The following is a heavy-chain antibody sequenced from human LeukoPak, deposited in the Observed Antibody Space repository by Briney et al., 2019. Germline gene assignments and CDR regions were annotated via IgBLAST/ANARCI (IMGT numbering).Heavy chain of an antibody. V-gene: IGHV4-34*01. CDR2: IHPHGMF. J-gene: IGHJ4*02. CDR3: ARGRDRSKAGDH. D-gene: IGHD5-24*01. Sequence: SETLSLTCAVSGGSCYDYYCSWVRQPPGKGLEWIGEIHPHGMFYYNSSLMSRVTISIDTSKTQLSLRLTSVTATDTAFYYCARGRDRSKAGDHWGQGSLVTVSS. CDR1: GGSCYDYY.